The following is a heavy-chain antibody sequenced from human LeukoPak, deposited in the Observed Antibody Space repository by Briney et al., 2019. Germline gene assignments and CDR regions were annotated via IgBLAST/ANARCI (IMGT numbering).Heavy chain of an antibody. Sequence: PSETLSLTCAVYGGSFSGYYWSWIRQPPGKGLEWIGEINHSGSTNYNPSLKSRVTISVDTSKNQFSLKLSSVTAADTAVYYCARHTRWNGMRYYGSGSGNWFDPWGQGTLVTVSS. V-gene: IGHV4-34*01. CDR1: GGSFSGYY. J-gene: IGHJ5*02. CDR3: ARHTRWNGMRYYGSGSGNWFDP. CDR2: INHSGST. D-gene: IGHD3-10*01.